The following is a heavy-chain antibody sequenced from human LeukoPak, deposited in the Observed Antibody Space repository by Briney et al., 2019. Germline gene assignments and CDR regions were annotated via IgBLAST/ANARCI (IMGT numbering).Heavy chain of an antibody. CDR3: ARQRGGQYEDAFDI. CDR1: GYTFTSYG. CDR2: ISAYNGNT. J-gene: IGHJ3*02. Sequence: ASVKVSCKASGYTFTSYGISWVRRAPGQGLEWMGWISAYNGNTNYAQKLQGRVTMTRDTSTSTVYMELSSLRSEDTAVYYCARQRGGQYEDAFDIWGQGTVVTVSS. V-gene: IGHV1-18*01. D-gene: IGHD2-8*01.